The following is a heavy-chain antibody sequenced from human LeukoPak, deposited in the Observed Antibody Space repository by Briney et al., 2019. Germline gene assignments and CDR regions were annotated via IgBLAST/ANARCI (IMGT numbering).Heavy chain of an antibody. CDR3: AKCPRSSWYFDL. CDR1: GGSINNYY. CDR2: IFFNGNT. Sequence: SETLSLTCSVSGGSINNYYWTWIRQPPGKGLEWIGYIFFNGNTNYNPSLKSRVTISVDSSKNQFSLNLKSVTEADTAIYYCAKCPRSSWYFDLWGRGTLVTVSS. J-gene: IGHJ2*01. V-gene: IGHV4-59*01.